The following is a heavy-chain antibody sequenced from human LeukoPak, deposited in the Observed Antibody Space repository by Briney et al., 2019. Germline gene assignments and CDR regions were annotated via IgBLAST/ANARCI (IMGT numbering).Heavy chain of an antibody. V-gene: IGHV4-31*03. CDR3: ARTASFGSGSYFGLVGYYGMDV. D-gene: IGHD3-10*01. CDR1: GGSISSGGYS. Sequence: PSETLSLTCTVSGGSISSGGYSWTWQRPRTGMDLVWIGYITDSGSTYYNSSLTTRVTISVDTSKIQFSLKLSSVPAADTAVYYCARTASFGSGSYFGLVGYYGMDVWGQGTTVTVSS. CDR2: ITDSGST. J-gene: IGHJ6*02.